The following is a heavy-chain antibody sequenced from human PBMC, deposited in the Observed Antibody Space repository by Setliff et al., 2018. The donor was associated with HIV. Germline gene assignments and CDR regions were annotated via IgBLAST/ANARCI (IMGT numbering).Heavy chain of an antibody. Sequence: KASETLSLTCTVSGDSITRSSSYYWGWIRQPPGKGLEWIGSIHQGGSTYYSPSLKSRLTISIDTSKNHFSLRVSSLTAADTAVYYCARQLGGGGDYWGQGVLVTVSS. V-gene: IGHV4-39*01. CDR3: ARQLGGGGDY. J-gene: IGHJ4*02. CDR1: GDSITRSSSYY. CDR2: IHQGGST. D-gene: IGHD2-15*01.